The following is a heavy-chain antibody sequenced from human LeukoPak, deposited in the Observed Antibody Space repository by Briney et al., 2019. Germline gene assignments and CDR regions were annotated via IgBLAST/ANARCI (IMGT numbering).Heavy chain of an antibody. CDR2: ISGSGGNT. D-gene: IGHD3-22*01. V-gene: IGHV3-23*01. Sequence: PGGSLRPSCAASGFTFSDYAMTWVRQAPGKGLEWVSGISGSGGNTYYADSVKGRFTISRDNSKSTVYLQMDSLRAEDTAVYYCAKSRGDSSGYYYPLDYWGQGTLVTVSS. CDR3: AKSRGDSSGYYYPLDY. J-gene: IGHJ4*02. CDR1: GFTFSDYA.